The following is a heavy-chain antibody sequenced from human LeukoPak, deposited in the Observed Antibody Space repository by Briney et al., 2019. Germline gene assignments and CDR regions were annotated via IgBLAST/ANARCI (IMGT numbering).Heavy chain of an antibody. CDR2: IYHSGST. Sequence: PSETLSLTCAVSGGSISSGGYSWSWIRQPPGKGLEWIGYIYHSGSTYYNPSLRSRVTISVDTSKNQFSLKLSSVTAADTAVYYCARGFGYCSSTSCYTFPQEQSNYFDYWGQGTLVTVSS. D-gene: IGHD2-2*02. CDR3: ARGFGYCSSTSCYTFPQEQSNYFDY. V-gene: IGHV4-30-2*01. J-gene: IGHJ4*02. CDR1: GGSISSGGYS.